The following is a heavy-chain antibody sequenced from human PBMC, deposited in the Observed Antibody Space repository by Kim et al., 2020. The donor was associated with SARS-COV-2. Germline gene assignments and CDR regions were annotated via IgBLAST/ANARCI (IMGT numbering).Heavy chain of an antibody. CDR2: ISSSSSTI. D-gene: IGHD3-10*01. Sequence: GGSLRLSCAASGFTFSSYSMNWVRQAPGKGLEWVSYISSSSSTIYYADSVKGRFTISRDNAKNALYLQMNSLRAEDTAVYYCARDADGSGSYYTRAYYYYGMDVWGQGTTVTVSS. CDR1: GFTFSSYS. J-gene: IGHJ6*02. CDR3: ARDADGSGSYYTRAYYYYGMDV. V-gene: IGHV3-48*04.